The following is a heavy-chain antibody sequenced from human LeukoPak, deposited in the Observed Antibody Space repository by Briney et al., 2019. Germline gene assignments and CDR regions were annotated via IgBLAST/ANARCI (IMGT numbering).Heavy chain of an antibody. J-gene: IGHJ4*02. D-gene: IGHD6-6*01. CDR3: ARLTRLSTSPDRYYLDY. CDR2: IYTSGGT. CDR1: GDSISSYY. Sequence: PSETLSLTCTVSGDSISSYYWSWIQQPPGKGLEWIGYIYTSGGTNYIPSLKGRVTISTDTSKNQFSLKLSSVTAADSAVYYCARLTRLSTSPDRYYLDYWGQGTLVTVSS. V-gene: IGHV4-4*09.